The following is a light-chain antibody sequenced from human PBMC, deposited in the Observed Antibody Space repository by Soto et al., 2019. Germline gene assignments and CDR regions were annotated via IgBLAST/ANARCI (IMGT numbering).Light chain of an antibody. CDR2: KAS. Sequence: DIQMTQSPSTLSASVGDRVTITCRASQSISSSLAWYQQKPGKAPKLLIYKASTLETGVPSRFSGSGSGTEFTLTISSLQPDDFAIYYCQQYNTHWTFGQGTKVDI. J-gene: IGKJ1*01. V-gene: IGKV1-5*03. CDR1: QSISSS. CDR3: QQYNTHWT.